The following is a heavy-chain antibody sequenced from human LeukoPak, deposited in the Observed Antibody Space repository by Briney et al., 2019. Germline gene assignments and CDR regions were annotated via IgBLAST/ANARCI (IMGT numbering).Heavy chain of an antibody. CDR2: VYYSGST. CDR1: GGSVTSGTYY. J-gene: IGHJ6*02. CDR3: ARDRITMVRGALRYYGMDV. V-gene: IGHV4-61*01. Sequence: PSETLSLTCSVSGGSVTSGTYYWTWIRQSAGKGPEWIGYVYYSGSTNYNPSLTSRVTISVDTSKNQFSLKLNSVTAADTAVYYCARDRITMVRGALRYYGMDVWGQGTTVTVSS. D-gene: IGHD3-10*01.